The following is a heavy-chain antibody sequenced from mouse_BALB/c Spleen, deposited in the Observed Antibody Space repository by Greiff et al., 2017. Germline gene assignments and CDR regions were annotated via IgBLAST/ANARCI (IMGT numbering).Heavy chain of an antibody. D-gene: IGHD1-2*01. Sequence: EVQLQESGGGLVKPGGSLKLSCAASGFTFSSYTMSWVRQTPEKRLEWVATISSGGSYTYYPDSVKGRFTISRDNAKNTLYLQMSSLKSEDTAMYYCTRDLYGYDYWGQGTTLTVSS. J-gene: IGHJ2*01. CDR1: GFTFSSYT. CDR2: ISSGGSYT. CDR3: TRDLYGYDY. V-gene: IGHV5-6-4*01.